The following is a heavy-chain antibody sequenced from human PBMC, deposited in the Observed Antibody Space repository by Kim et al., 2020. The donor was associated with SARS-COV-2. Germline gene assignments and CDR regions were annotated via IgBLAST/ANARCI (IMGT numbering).Heavy chain of an antibody. Sequence: YNPSLKSRVTISLDTSKNQFSLNLNSVTAADTAVYYGARQSRGATVQMDVWGQGTTVTVSS. D-gene: IGHD1-1*01. CDR3: ARQSRGATVQMDV. J-gene: IGHJ6*02. V-gene: IGHV4-59*08.